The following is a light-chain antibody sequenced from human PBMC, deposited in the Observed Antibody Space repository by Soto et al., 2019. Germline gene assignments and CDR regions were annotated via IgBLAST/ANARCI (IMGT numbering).Light chain of an antibody. CDR3: QQYCSRST. V-gene: IGKV1-5*01. CDR2: DAS. CDR1: QSISNW. Sequence: DIHMTQSPSTLPASVGDRVTITCRASQSISNWLAWYQQKPGKAPNLLIYDASSLQSGVPSRFSGSGFGTEITLTISSLQPGDFATYYCQQYCSRSTFGQGTKVDIK. J-gene: IGKJ1*01.